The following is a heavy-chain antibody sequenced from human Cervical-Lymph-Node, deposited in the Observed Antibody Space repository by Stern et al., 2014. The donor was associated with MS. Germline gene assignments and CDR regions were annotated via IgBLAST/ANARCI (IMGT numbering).Heavy chain of an antibody. CDR1: GDTFSSYA. V-gene: IGHV1-69*01. J-gene: IGHJ6*02. CDR2: IIPIFGIA. Sequence: QVQLVESGAEVKKPGSSVKVSCKASGDTFSSYAISWVRQAPGQGFEWMGGIIPIFGIANYAQKFRGSVTITADESTSSTYMKVSSLRSEDTAVYYCARTYYYGSGTYDYYYYHMDVWGQGTTVTVSS. D-gene: IGHD3-10*01. CDR3: ARTYYYGSGTYDYYYYHMDV.